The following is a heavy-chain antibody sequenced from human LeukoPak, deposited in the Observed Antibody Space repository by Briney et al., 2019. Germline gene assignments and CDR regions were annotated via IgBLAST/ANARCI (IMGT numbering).Heavy chain of an antibody. J-gene: IGHJ4*02. CDR1: GYTFTGYY. CDR3: AREAYCGGDCYSTFDY. V-gene: IGHV1-2*02. D-gene: IGHD2-21*02. CDR2: INPNSGGT. Sequence: ASVKVSCKASGYTFTGYYMHWVRQAPGQGLEWMGWINPNSGGTNYAQKFQGRVTMTRDTSISTAYMELSRLRSDDTAVYYCAREAYCGGDCYSTFDYWGQGTLVTVSS.